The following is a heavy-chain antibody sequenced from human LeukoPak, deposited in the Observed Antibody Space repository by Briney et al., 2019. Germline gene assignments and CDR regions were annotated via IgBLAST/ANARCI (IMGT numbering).Heavy chain of an antibody. CDR3: ARVLPRDDVFHAFEQ. CDR1: GYNFIGYG. CDR2: VSSYNGNT. V-gene: IGHV1-18*01. D-gene: IGHD3/OR15-3a*01. Sequence: ASVKVSCKASGYNFIGYGITWVRQAPGQGLEWMGWVSSYNGNTDFAQKFQGRVSMTTEISTTTVYMELRGLRSDDTAVYYCARVLPRDDVFHAFEQWGQGTLVTVPS. J-gene: IGHJ4*02.